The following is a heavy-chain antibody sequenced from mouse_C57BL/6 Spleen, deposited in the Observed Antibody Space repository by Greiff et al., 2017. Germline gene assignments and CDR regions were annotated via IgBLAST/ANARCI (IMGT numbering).Heavy chain of an antibody. D-gene: IGHD1-1*01. J-gene: IGHJ2*01. Sequence: QVQLQQSGAELVRPGASVTLSCKASGYTFTDYEMHWVKQTPVHGLEWIGAIDPETGGTAYNQKFKGKAILTADKSSSTAYMELRSLTSEDSAVYYCTRPTVVATDYWGKGTTLTVSS. CDR2: IDPETGGT. CDR3: TRPTVVATDY. CDR1: GYTFTDYE. V-gene: IGHV1-15*01.